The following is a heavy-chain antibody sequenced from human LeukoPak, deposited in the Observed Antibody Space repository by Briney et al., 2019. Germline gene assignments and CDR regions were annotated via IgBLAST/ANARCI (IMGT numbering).Heavy chain of an antibody. D-gene: IGHD6-13*01. CDR3: ARRVWQQLAHDY. CDR1: GGSFSGYY. V-gene: IGHV4-34*01. Sequence: PSETLSLTCAVYGGSFSGYYWSWIRQPPGKGLEWIGEINHSGSTNYNPSLKSRVTISVDTSKNQFSLKLSSVTAADTAVYYCARRVWQQLAHDYWGQGTLVTVSS. CDR2: INHSGST. J-gene: IGHJ4*02.